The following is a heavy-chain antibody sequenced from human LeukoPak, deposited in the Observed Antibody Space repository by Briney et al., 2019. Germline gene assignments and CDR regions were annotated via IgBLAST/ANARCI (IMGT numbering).Heavy chain of an antibody. Sequence: PSETLSLTCAVYGGSFSGYYWSWIRQPPGKGLEWIGEINHSGSTNYNPSLKSRVTISVDTSKNQFSLKLSFVTAADTAVYYCAGGTVVTSPFDYWGQGTLVTVSS. V-gene: IGHV4-34*01. CDR3: AGGTVVTSPFDY. CDR1: GGSFSGYY. D-gene: IGHD4-23*01. CDR2: INHSGST. J-gene: IGHJ4*02.